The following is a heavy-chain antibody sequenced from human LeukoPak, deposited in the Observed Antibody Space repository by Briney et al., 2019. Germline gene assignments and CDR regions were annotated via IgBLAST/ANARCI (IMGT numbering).Heavy chain of an antibody. V-gene: IGHV4-59*01. Sequence: SETLSLTCTVSGGSISSYYWSWIRQPPGKGLEWIGYIYYSGSTNYNPSLTSRVTISVDTSKNQFSLKLSSVTAADTAVYYCARDSFSSWSGNDAFDIWGQGTMVTVSS. CDR3: ARDSFSSWSGNDAFDI. CDR2: IYYSGST. CDR1: GGSISSYY. D-gene: IGHD6-13*01. J-gene: IGHJ3*02.